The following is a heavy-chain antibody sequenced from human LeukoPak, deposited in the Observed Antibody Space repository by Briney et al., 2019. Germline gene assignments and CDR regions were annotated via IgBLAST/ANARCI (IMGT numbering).Heavy chain of an antibody. D-gene: IGHD2-2*01. CDR2: ISSNGGST. V-gene: IGHV3-64*01. CDR3: ARSGGDIVVVPAAIDYYMDV. CDR1: GFTFSSYA. Sequence: GGSLRLSCAASGFTFSSYAMHWVRQAPGKGLEYVSAISSNGGSTYYANSVKGRFTISRDNSKNTLYLQMGSLRAEDMAVYYCARSGGDIVVVPAAIDYYMDVWGEGTTVTVSS. J-gene: IGHJ6*03.